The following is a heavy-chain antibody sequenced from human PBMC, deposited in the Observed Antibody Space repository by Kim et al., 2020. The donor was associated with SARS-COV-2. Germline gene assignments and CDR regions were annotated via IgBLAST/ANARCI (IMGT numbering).Heavy chain of an antibody. D-gene: IGHD4-4*01. CDR1: GYTFTSYG. CDR3: ARDPRDEDVTTPNYYYYYGMDV. V-gene: IGHV1-18*01. Sequence: ASVKVSCKASGYTFTSYGISWVRQAPGQGLEWMGWISAYNGNTNYAQKLQGRVTMTTDTSTSTAYMELRSLRSDDTAVYYCARDPRDEDVTTPNYYYYYGMDVWGQGTTVTVSS. CDR2: ISAYNGNT. J-gene: IGHJ6*02.